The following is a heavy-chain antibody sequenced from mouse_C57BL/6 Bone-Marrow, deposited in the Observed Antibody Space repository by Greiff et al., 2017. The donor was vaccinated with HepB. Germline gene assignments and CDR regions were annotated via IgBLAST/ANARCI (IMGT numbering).Heavy chain of an antibody. CDR2: IYPRSGNT. J-gene: IGHJ4*01. V-gene: IGHV1-81*01. D-gene: IGHD2-1*01. CDR3: ANDLPYAMDY. Sequence: VQLQESGAELARPGASVKLSCKASGYTFTSYGISWVKQRTGQGLEWIGEIYPRSGNTYYNEKFKGKATLTADKSSSTAYMELRSLTSEDSAVYFCANDLPYAMDYWGQGTSVTVSS. CDR1: GYTFTSYG.